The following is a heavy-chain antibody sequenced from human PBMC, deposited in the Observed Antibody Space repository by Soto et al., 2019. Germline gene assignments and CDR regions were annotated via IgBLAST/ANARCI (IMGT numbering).Heavy chain of an antibody. J-gene: IGHJ4*02. CDR2: ISAGSSTI. CDR3: SRGNSSSCYSHF. CDR1: GFTFSSYS. D-gene: IGHD6-13*01. Sequence: EVQLVESGGGLVQPGGSLRLSCAASGFTFSSYSMNWVRQAPGKGLEWVSYISAGSSTIYYADSVKGRFTISRDNAKNSLYLQMNNLRAKDTAVYYCSRGNSSSCYSHFWGQGTMVTVSS. V-gene: IGHV3-48*01.